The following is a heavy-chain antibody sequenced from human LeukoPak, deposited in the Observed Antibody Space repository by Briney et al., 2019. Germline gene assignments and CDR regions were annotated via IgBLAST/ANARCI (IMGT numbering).Heavy chain of an antibody. Sequence: KPSETLSLTCTVSDGSISGYYWSWIRQPPGKALEWIGYIHYSGSTNYNPSLKSRVTISVDTSKNHFSLKLSSVTAADTAVYYCARLISGVGYFDYWGQGTLVTVSS. J-gene: IGHJ4*02. CDR2: IHYSGST. CDR1: DGSISGYY. D-gene: IGHD3-10*01. CDR3: ARLISGVGYFDY. V-gene: IGHV4-59*08.